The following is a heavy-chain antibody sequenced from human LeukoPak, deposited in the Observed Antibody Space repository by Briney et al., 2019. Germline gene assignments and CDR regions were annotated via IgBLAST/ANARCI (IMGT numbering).Heavy chain of an antibody. CDR1: GFTFSSYA. D-gene: IGHD5-18*01. CDR2: ISGSGGST. Sequence: GGSLRLSCAASGFTFSSYAMSWVRQAPGKGLEWVSAISGSGGSTYHADSVKGRFTISRDNSKNTLYLQMNSLRAEDTAVYYCAKDLRGYSYGSFDYWGQGTLVTVSS. CDR3: AKDLRGYSYGSFDY. V-gene: IGHV3-23*01. J-gene: IGHJ4*02.